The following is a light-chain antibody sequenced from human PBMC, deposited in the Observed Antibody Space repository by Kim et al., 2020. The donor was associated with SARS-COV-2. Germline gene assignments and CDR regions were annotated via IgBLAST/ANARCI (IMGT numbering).Light chain of an antibody. V-gene: IGLV1-51*01. CDR3: STWDDSLTAVL. CDR2: DDN. J-gene: IGLJ2*01. Sequence: GQKVTSSCSGSRSNLGKNYVSWYQHLPGTAPKLLFYDDNKRPSGIPARFSGSKSGTSATLAITGLQTGDEADYYCSTWDDSLTAVLFGGGTKLTVL. CDR1: RSNLGKNY.